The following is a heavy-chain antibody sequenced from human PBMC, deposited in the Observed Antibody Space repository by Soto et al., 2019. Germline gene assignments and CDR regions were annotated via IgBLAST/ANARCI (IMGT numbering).Heavy chain of an antibody. CDR1: VFTFSTYT. V-gene: IGHV3-21*01. J-gene: IGHJ6*02. Sequence: GWSLRLSCESSVFTFSTYTMNWVRQAPGKGLEWVSSISGSSRYIYYADSVKGRFTVSRDNPKNSVYLQMNSLRAEDTAVYYCATSVRSYYAMDVWGQGTTVTV. CDR3: ATSVRSYYAMDV. D-gene: IGHD3-10*01. CDR2: ISGSSRYI.